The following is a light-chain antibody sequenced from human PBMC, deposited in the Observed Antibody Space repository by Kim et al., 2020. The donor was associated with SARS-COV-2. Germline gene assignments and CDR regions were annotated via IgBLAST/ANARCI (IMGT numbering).Light chain of an antibody. CDR3: SAWDSSLSAWV. Sequence: RHPATLTSIETRNTVGYEGAAWLQQLQDHPPKLLYYRRNDRPSGISERFSASRSGNTASLNISALQPEDEADYDCSAWDSSLSAWVFGGGTKLTVL. CDR1: RNTVGYEG. CDR2: RRN. J-gene: IGLJ3*02. V-gene: IGLV10-54*01.